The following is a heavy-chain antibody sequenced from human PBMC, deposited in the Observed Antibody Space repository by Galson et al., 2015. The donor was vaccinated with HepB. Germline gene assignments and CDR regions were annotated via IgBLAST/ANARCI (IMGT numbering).Heavy chain of an antibody. CDR2: IWYDGSNK. Sequence: SLKLSCAASGFTFSSYGMHWVRQAPGKGLEWVAVIWYDGSNKYYADSVKGRFTISRDNSKNTLYLQMNSLRAEDTAVYYCARGEIFGVVSGAAHYYGMDVWGQGTTVTVSS. CDR1: GFTFSSYG. CDR3: ARGEIFGVVSGAAHYYGMDV. V-gene: IGHV3-33*01. J-gene: IGHJ6*02. D-gene: IGHD3-3*01.